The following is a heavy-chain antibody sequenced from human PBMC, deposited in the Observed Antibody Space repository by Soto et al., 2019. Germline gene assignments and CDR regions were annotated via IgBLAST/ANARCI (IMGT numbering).Heavy chain of an antibody. D-gene: IGHD6-13*01. CDR3: ARSRIVAAANEVWFDP. CDR2: INAGNGNT. CDR1: GYTFTSYA. Sequence: ASVKVSCKASGYTFTSYAMHWVRQAPGQRLEWMGWINAGNGNTKYSQKFQGRVTITRDTSASTAYMELSSLRSEDTAVYYCARSRIVAAANEVWFDPWGQGTLVTVSS. J-gene: IGHJ5*02. V-gene: IGHV1-3*01.